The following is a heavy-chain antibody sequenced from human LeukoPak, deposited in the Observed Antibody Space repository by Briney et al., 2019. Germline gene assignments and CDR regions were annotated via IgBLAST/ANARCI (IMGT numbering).Heavy chain of an antibody. CDR3: AGRGAPVAGASSFDF. J-gene: IGHJ4*02. CDR1: GGSFSGYY. Sequence: SETLSLTCAVYGGSFSGYYWSWIRQPPGKGLEWIGEINHSGSTNYNPSLKSRVTISVDTSKNQFSLKVSSVTAADTAVYYCAGRGAPVAGASSFDFWGRGTLVTVSS. CDR2: INHSGST. V-gene: IGHV4-34*01. D-gene: IGHD6-19*01.